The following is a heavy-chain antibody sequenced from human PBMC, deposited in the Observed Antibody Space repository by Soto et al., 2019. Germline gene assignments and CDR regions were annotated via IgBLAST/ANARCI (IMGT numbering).Heavy chain of an antibody. CDR3: AHRRGDSSSWVDSGWFDP. V-gene: IGHV2-5*02. CDR1: GFSLSTSGVG. J-gene: IGHJ5*02. CDR2: IYWDDDK. D-gene: IGHD6-13*01. Sequence: QITLKESGPTLVKPTQTLTLTCTFSGFSLSTSGVGVGWIRQPPGKALEWLALIYWDDDKRYSPSLKSRLTITTDXXKXQXXLTMTNMDPVDTATYYCAHRRGDSSSWVDSGWFDPWGQGTLVTVSS.